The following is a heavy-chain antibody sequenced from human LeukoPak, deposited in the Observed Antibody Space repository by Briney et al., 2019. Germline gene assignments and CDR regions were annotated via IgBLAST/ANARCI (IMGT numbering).Heavy chain of an antibody. CDR2: INSDGSST. Sequence: GGSLRLSCAASGFTFSSYWMHWVRQAPGKGLVWVSRINSDGSSTSYADSVKRRFTISRDNAKNTLYLQMNSLRAEDTAVYYCARAGYCSSTSCYATTTNWFDPWGQGTLVTVSS. CDR1: GFTFSSYW. D-gene: IGHD2-2*01. V-gene: IGHV3-74*01. J-gene: IGHJ5*02. CDR3: ARAGYCSSTSCYATTTNWFDP.